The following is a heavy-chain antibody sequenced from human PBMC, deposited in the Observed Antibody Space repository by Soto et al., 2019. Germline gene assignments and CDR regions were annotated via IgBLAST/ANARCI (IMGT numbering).Heavy chain of an antibody. J-gene: IGHJ5*02. Sequence: SETLSLTCAVYGGSFSGYYWTWIRQHPGKGLEWIGYINYSGNTYYNPSLKSRVTISVDTSKNQFSLKLTSVTAADTAVYYCARSVFPWGQGTLVTVSS. CDR3: ARSVFP. V-gene: IGHV4-34*09. CDR1: GGSFSGYY. CDR2: INYSGNT.